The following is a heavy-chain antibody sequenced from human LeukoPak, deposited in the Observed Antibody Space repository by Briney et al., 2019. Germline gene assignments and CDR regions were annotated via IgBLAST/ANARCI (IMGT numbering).Heavy chain of an antibody. CDR1: GGSISSGSYY. CDR3: ARGLAPRFTFDY. J-gene: IGHJ4*02. Sequence: SQTLSLTCTVSGGSISSGSYYWSWLRQPAGKGLEWIGRIYTSGSTNYNPSLKSRVTISVDTSKNQFSLKLSSVTAADTAVYYCARGLAPRFTFDYWGQGTLVTVSS. CDR2: IYTSGST. D-gene: IGHD6-19*01. V-gene: IGHV4-61*02.